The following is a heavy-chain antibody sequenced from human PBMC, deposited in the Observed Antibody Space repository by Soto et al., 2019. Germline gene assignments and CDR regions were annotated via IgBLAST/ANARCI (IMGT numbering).Heavy chain of an antibody. CDR2: IYYSGST. CDR3: ARAALYDSSGYYQKKDAFDI. J-gene: IGHJ3*02. CDR1: GGSISSSSYY. Sequence: PSETLSLTCTVSGGSISSSSYYWGWIRQPPGKGLEWIGSIYYSGSTYYNPSLKSRVTISVDTSKNQFSLKLSSVTAADTAVYYCARAALYDSSGYYQKKDAFDIWGQGTMVTVSS. V-gene: IGHV4-39*07. D-gene: IGHD3-22*01.